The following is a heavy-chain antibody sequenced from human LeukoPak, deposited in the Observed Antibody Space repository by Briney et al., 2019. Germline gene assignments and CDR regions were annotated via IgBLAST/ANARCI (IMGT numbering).Heavy chain of an antibody. CDR2: ISGSST. V-gene: IGHV3-23*01. Sequence: PGGSLRLSCAASGFTFSSYAMSWVRQAPGKGLEWVSSISGSSTYYADSVKGRFTISRDNSKNTLYLQMNSLRAEDTAVYYCAKMITVPNWFDPWGQGTLVTVSS. J-gene: IGHJ5*02. D-gene: IGHD1-14*01. CDR1: GFTFSSYA. CDR3: AKMITVPNWFDP.